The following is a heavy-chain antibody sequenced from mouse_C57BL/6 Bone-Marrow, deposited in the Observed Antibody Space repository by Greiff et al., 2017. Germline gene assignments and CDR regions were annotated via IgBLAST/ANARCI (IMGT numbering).Heavy chain of an antibody. CDR3: ARRGGWRYFDY. CDR2: IYPGSGGT. CDR1: GYTFTGYW. V-gene: IGHV1-55*01. D-gene: IGHD1-1*02. Sequence: QVQLQQSGAELVKPGASVTMSCKASGYTFTGYWMTWVKQRPGQGLEWIGDIYPGSGGTNYNEKFKGKATLTVDPSSSTAYMELHSLTSEDSAVFYCARRGGWRYFDYWGQGTTVTVSA. J-gene: IGHJ2*01.